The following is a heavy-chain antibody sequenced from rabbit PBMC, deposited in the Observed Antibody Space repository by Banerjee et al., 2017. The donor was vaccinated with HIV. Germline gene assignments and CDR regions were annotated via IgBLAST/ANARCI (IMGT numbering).Heavy chain of an antibody. CDR1: GFDLSSYYY. CDR2: INTSSGNT. Sequence: QEQLEESGGGLVKPEGSLTLTCKASGFDLSSYYYICWVRQAPGKGLEWIGCINTSSGNTVYATWAKGRFTISKTSWTTVTLQMTSLTAADTATYFCARTSGGSAWDLWGQGTLVTVS. J-gene: IGHJ4*01. CDR3: ARTSGGSAWDL. V-gene: IGHV1S45*01. D-gene: IGHD6-1*01.